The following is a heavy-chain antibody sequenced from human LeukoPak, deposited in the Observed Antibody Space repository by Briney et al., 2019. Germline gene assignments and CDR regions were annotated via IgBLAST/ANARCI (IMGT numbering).Heavy chain of an antibody. CDR1: GFIFSNYA. V-gene: IGHV3-23*01. CDR2: IGGRDGGT. Sequence: PGASLRLSCAASGFIFSNYAMSWVRQAPGKGLEWVSAIGGRDGGTYYADSVKGRFTVSRDDPKNTLYLQMNTLRVEATAAYYCAKWGDYDILTGYYDSDYWGHGTLVTVSS. D-gene: IGHD3-9*01. J-gene: IGHJ4*01. CDR3: AKWGDYDILTGYYDSDY.